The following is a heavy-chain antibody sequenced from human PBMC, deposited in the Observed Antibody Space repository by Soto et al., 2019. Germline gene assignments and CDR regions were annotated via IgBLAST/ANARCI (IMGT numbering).Heavy chain of an antibody. J-gene: IGHJ4*02. V-gene: IGHV3-21*06. CDR3: ARGAALAGKLDL. D-gene: IGHD6-19*01. CDR1: GFTFTSDS. Sequence: PGGSLRLSCEASGFTFTSDSMTWVRQAPGKGLEWVSSISSHGRDIFYADSVKGRFTISRDNAKDSLHLQMNSLTGEDSAVYYCARGAALAGKLDLWGQGTLVTVYS. CDR2: ISSHGRDI.